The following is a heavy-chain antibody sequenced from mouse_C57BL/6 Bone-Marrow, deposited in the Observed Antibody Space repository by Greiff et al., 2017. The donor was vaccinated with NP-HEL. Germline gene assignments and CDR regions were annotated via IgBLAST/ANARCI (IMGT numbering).Heavy chain of an antibody. CDR1: GYTFTDHT. V-gene: IGHV1-78*01. J-gene: IGHJ3*01. CDR3: ARGGLRREAWFAY. D-gene: IGHD2-2*01. CDR2: IYPRDGST. Sequence: LVESDAELVKPGASVKISCKVSGYTFTDHTIHWMKQRPEQGLEWIGYIYPRDGSTKYNEKFKGKATLTADKSSSTAYVQLNSLTSEDSAVYFCARGGLRREAWFAYWGQGTLVTVSA.